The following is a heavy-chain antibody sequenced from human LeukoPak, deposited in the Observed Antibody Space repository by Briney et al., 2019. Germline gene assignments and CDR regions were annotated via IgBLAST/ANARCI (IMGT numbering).Heavy chain of an antibody. CDR1: GYTFTGYY. CDR3: ARGAAAGTSRYPRSTQDVDY. V-gene: IGHV1-2*06. J-gene: IGHJ4*02. Sequence: GASVKVSCKASGYTFTGYYMHWVRQAPGQGLEWMGRINPNSGGTHYTHKFQGGVTITADKSTSTAYMELSSLRSEDTAVYYCARGAAAGTSRYPRSTQDVDYWGQGTLVTVSS. D-gene: IGHD6-13*01. CDR2: INPNSGGT.